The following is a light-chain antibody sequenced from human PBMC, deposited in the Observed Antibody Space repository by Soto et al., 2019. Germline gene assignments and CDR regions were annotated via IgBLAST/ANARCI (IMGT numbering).Light chain of an antibody. Sequence: QSALTQPASVSGSPGQSLTIFCTGTSSDVGGYNYVSWYQQHPGKAPKLIIYEVSNRPSGVSNRFSGSKSGNTASLTISGLQADDEADYYCSSYRSSSTLLFGGGTKLTVL. CDR3: SSYRSSSTLL. CDR2: EVS. CDR1: SSDVGGYNY. V-gene: IGLV2-14*01. J-gene: IGLJ2*01.